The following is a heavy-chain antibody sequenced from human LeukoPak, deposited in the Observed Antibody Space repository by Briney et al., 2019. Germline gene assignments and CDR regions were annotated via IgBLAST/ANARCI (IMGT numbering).Heavy chain of an antibody. CDR1: GYSISSGYY. CDR2: IYHSGST. V-gene: IGHV4-38-2*02. J-gene: IGHJ5*02. Sequence: PSETLSLTCTVSGYSISSGYYWGWIRQPPGKGLEWIGSIYHSGSTCYNPSLKSRVTISVDTSKNQFSLKLSSVTAADTAVYYCARGPRSTRFDPWGQGTLVTVSS. CDR3: ARGPRSTRFDP.